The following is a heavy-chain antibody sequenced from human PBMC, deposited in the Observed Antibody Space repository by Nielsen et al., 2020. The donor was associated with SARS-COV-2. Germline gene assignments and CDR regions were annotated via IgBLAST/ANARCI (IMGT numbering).Heavy chain of an antibody. CDR3: ARDAGSYQDAFDI. V-gene: IGHV4-34*01. CDR1: GGSFSGYY. Sequence: SETLSLTFAVYGGSFSGYYWSWIRQPPGKGLEWIGEINHSGSTNYNPSLKSRVTISVDTSKNQFSLKLSSVTAADTAVYYCARDAGSYQDAFDIWGQGTMVTVSS. D-gene: IGHD3-10*01. J-gene: IGHJ3*02. CDR2: INHSGST.